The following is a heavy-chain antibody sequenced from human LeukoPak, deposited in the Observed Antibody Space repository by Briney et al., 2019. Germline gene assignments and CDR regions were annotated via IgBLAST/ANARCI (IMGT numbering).Heavy chain of an antibody. V-gene: IGHV3-23*01. Sequence: GGSLRLSCAASGFTFSSYAMSWVRQAPGKGLEWVLAISGSGGSTYYADSVKGRFTISRDNSKNTLYLQMNSLRAEDTAVYYCAKGPNSGYDLGYWGQGTLVTVSS. CDR2: ISGSGGST. CDR3: AKGPNSGYDLGY. CDR1: GFTFSSYA. J-gene: IGHJ4*02. D-gene: IGHD5-12*01.